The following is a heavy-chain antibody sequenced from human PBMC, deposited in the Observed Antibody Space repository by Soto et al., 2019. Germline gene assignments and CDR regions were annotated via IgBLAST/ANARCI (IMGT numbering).Heavy chain of an antibody. D-gene: IGHD5-12*01. CDR2: IYYSGST. CDR3: ARHRGSGYDLSFDY. V-gene: IGHV4-31*03. CDR1: GGSISSGGYY. Sequence: SETLSLTCTVSGGSISSGGYYWSWIRQHPGKGLEWIGYIYYSGSTYYNPSLKSRVTISVATSKNQFSLKLSSVTAADTAVYYCARHRGSGYDLSFDYWGQGTLVPVSS. J-gene: IGHJ4*02.